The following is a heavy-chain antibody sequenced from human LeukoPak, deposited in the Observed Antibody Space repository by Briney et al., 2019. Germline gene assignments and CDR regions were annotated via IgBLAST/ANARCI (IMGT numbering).Heavy chain of an antibody. CDR3: VRGFIDGAVAGHPTPYFDY. V-gene: IGHV1-46*01. D-gene: IGHD6-19*01. CDR1: GYTFTSYY. J-gene: IGHJ4*02. CDR2: INPSGGST. Sequence: GASVKVSCKASGYTFTSYYIHWVRQAPGQGLERLGIINPSGGSTSYAQKFQGRVTMTRDTSTSTVYMELSSLRSEDTAVYCCVRGFIDGAVAGHPTPYFDYWGQGTLVTVSS.